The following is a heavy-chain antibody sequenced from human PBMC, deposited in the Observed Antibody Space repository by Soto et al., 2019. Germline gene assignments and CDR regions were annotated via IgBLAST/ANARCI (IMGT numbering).Heavy chain of an antibody. CDR1: GYTFTSFG. Sequence: ASVKVSCKTSGYTFTSFGISWVRQAPGQGLEWMGWITTDKGKTNYAQKFQGRVTITADESTSTAYMELSSLRSEDTAVYYCARDPPPYDSSGYYYAFDIWGQGTMVTVSS. CDR3: ARDPPPYDSSGYYYAFDI. J-gene: IGHJ3*02. V-gene: IGHV1-18*01. CDR2: ITTDKGKT. D-gene: IGHD3-22*01.